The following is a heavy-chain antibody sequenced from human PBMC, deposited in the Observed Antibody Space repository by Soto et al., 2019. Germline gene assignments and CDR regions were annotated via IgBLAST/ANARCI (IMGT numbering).Heavy chain of an antibody. Sequence: QVQLVQSGAEVKKPGSSVKVSCKASGGTFGSYAISWVRQAPGQGLEWMGGIIPIPGTANYAQKFQGRGTIAADESTSTASMELSRRRSENPAVYSGARSQGSSTSLAIYYYYYYGMDVWGQGTTVTVSS. CDR1: GGTFGSYA. V-gene: IGHV1-69*01. D-gene: IGHD2-2*01. J-gene: IGHJ6*02. CDR3: ARSQGSSTSLAIYYYYYYGMDV. CDR2: IIPIPGTA.